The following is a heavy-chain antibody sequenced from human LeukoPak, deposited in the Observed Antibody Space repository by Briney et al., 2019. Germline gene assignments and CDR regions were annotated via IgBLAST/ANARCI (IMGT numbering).Heavy chain of an antibody. CDR2: IFHSGST. Sequence: PPGTLSDTPVEPRDSPRSSMSWSGVRQPPGKGLEGFGEIFHSGSTNYNPSLESRVTISVDKSKNQFSLKQRSGRTAGTSLLFYAQEHISGSFRASFFDEGGQGTLVTVSS. CDR3: AQEHISGSFRASFFDE. V-gene: IGHV4-4*01. CDR1: RDSPRSSMS. D-gene: IGHD3-10*01. J-gene: IGHJ4*02.